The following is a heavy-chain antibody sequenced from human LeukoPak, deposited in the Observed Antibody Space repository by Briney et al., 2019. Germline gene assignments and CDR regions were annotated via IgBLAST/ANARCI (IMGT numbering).Heavy chain of an antibody. D-gene: IGHD3-10*01. Sequence: GASVKVSCKASGGTFSSYAISWVRQAPGQGLEWMGRIIPILGIANYAQKFQGRVTITADKSTSTAYMELSSLRSEDTAVYYCARSGSRLVWFGETMGYCDHWGQGTLVTVSS. CDR2: IIPILGIA. V-gene: IGHV1-69*04. J-gene: IGHJ4*02. CDR1: GGTFSSYA. CDR3: ARSGSRLVWFGETMGYCDH.